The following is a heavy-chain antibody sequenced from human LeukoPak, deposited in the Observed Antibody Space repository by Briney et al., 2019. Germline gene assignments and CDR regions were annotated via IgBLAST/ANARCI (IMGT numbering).Heavy chain of an antibody. CDR1: GGSFSGYY. V-gene: IGHV4-34*01. CDR3: ARGPTVTTEYYFDY. CDR2: INHSGST. D-gene: IGHD4-17*01. J-gene: IGHJ4*02. Sequence: SETLSLTCAVYGGSFSGYYWSWIRQPPGKGLEWIGEINHSGSTNYNPSLKSRVTISVGTSKNQFSLELSSVTAADTAVYYCARGPTVTTEYYFDYWGQGTLITVSS.